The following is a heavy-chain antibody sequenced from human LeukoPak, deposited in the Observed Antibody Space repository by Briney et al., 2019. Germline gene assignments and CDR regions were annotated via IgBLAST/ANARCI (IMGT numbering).Heavy chain of an antibody. Sequence: GASVKVSCKASGYTFTSYGISWVRQAPGQGLEWMGWISACNGNTNYAQKLQGRVTMTTDTSTSTAYMELRSLRSDDTAVYYCAREQLEDYYYYGMDVWGQGTTVTVSS. J-gene: IGHJ6*02. CDR1: GYTFTSYG. V-gene: IGHV1-18*01. CDR3: AREQLEDYYYYGMDV. D-gene: IGHD1-1*01. CDR2: ISACNGNT.